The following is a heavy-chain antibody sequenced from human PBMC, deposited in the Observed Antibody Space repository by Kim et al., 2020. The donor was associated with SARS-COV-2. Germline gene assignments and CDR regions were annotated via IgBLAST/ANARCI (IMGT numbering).Heavy chain of an antibody. CDR3: ARFRTAAGTDY. V-gene: IGHV4-34*01. Sequence: SETLSLTCAVYGGSFSGYYWSWIRQPPGKGLEWIGEINHSGSTNYNPSLKSRVTISVDTSKNQFSLKLNSVTAADTAVYYCARFRTAAGTDYWGQGTLVT. CDR1: GGSFSGYY. D-gene: IGHD6-13*01. CDR2: INHSGST. J-gene: IGHJ4*02.